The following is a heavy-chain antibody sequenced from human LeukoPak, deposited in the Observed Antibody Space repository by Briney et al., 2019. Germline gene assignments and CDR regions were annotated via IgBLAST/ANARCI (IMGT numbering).Heavy chain of an antibody. CDR2: IYWDDDK. CDR3: AQMQRVTTGATTAYYMDV. Sequence: SGPALVKPTQTLTLTCTFSGFSLSTYGKCLSWIRQPPGKALEWLARIYWDDDKYYSTSLKTRLTISKAISKNQVVLTMTNVDPVDTATYYCAQMQRVTTGATTAYYMDVWGKGTTVTVSS. D-gene: IGHD1-1*01. CDR1: GFSLSTYGKC. J-gene: IGHJ6*03. V-gene: IGHV2-70*11.